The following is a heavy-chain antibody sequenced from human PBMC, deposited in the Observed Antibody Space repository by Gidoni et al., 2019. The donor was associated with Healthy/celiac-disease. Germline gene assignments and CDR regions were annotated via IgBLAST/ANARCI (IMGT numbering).Heavy chain of an antibody. J-gene: IGHJ4*02. Sequence: QVQLVQSGAEVKKPGSSVKVSCKASGGTFSSYTISWVRQAPGQGLEWMGRIIPILGIANYAQKFQGRVTITADKSTSTAYMELSSLRSEDTAVYYCAREGGYSSSWPSYWGQGTLVTVSA. CDR1: GGTFSSYT. CDR3: AREGGYSSSWPSY. CDR2: IIPILGIA. D-gene: IGHD6-13*01. V-gene: IGHV1-69*08.